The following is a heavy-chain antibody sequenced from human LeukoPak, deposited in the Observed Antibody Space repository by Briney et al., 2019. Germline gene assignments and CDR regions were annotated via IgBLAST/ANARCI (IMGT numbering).Heavy chain of an antibody. D-gene: IGHD3-22*01. CDR3: ATGIGWLLLY. CDR1: GDSISSYY. CDR2: IHNSGGT. Sequence: SETLSLTCTVSGDSISSYYWSWIRQSPGKGLEWLGYIHNSGGTKYNPSLNSRVSISVDTSRNQFSLKLSSVTAADTAVYYCATGIGWLLLYWGQGTLVTVSS. J-gene: IGHJ4*02. V-gene: IGHV4-59*01.